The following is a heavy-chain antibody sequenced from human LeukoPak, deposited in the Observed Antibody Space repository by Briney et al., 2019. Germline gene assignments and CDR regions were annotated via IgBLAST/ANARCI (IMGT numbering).Heavy chain of an antibody. CDR1: GFSFRSYW. CDR2: IKQDGSEK. CDR3: VGDSDY. Sequence: GGSLRLSCAASGFSFRSYWMSWVRQAPGKGLEWVANIKQDGSEKYYVDSVKGRYTISRDNAKNSLYLQMNSLRAEGTAVYYCVGDSDYWGQGTLVTVS. J-gene: IGHJ4*02. V-gene: IGHV3-7*01.